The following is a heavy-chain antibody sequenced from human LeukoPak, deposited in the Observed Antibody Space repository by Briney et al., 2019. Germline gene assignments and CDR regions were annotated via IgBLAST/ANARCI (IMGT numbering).Heavy chain of an antibody. CDR3: AREWDIVVVPAAIPLDY. CDR1: GFTFSSYS. V-gene: IGHV3-21*01. J-gene: IGHJ4*02. CDR2: ISSSSSSYI. D-gene: IGHD2-2*01. Sequence: GGSLRLSCAASGFTFSSYSMNWVRQAPGKGLEWVSSISSSSSSYIYYAGSVKGRFTISRDNAKNSLYLQMNSLRAEDTAVYYCAREWDIVVVPAAIPLDYWGQGTLVTVSS.